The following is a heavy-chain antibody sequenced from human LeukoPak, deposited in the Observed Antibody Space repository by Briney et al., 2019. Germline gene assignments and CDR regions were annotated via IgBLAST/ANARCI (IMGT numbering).Heavy chain of an antibody. Sequence: GGSLRLSCAASGFTFGDYAMHWVRQAPGKGLEWVSAISWNSGSINYADSVKGRFTISRDNAKNSLYLQMNSLRAEDTAVYYCAKDQGDTTYYFDYWGQGTLVTVSS. J-gene: IGHJ4*02. V-gene: IGHV3-9*01. CDR1: GFTFGDYA. CDR2: ISWNSGSI. CDR3: AKDQGDTTYYFDY. D-gene: IGHD5-18*01.